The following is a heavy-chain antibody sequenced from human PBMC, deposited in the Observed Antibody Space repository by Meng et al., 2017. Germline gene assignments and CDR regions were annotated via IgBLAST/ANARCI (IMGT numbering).Heavy chain of an antibody. CDR2: INPNSGGT. CDR1: GYTFTGYY. D-gene: IGHD2-15*01. V-gene: IGHV1-2*06. Sequence: ASVKVSCKASGYTFTGYYMHWVRQAPGQGLEWMGRINPNSGGTNYAQKFQGRVTMTRDTSISTAYMELSRLRSDDTAVYYCARLGKERGIVAVVAATPTNYFDYWGQGTLVTVSS. CDR3: ARLGKERGIVAVVAATPTNYFDY. J-gene: IGHJ4*02.